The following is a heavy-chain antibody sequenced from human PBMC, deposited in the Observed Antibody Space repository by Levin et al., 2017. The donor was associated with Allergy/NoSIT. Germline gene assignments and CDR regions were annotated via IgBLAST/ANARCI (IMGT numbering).Heavy chain of an antibody. J-gene: IGHJ4*02. CDR3: ASSEGDTALDY. CDR2: IYHSGST. Sequence: LRLSCAVSGGSISSGGYSWSWIRQPPGKGLEWIGYIYHSGSTYYNPSLKSRVTISVDRSKNQFSLKLSSVTAADTAVYYCASSEGDTALDYWGQGTLVTVSS. V-gene: IGHV4-30-2*01. CDR1: GGSISSGGYS. D-gene: IGHD5-18*01.